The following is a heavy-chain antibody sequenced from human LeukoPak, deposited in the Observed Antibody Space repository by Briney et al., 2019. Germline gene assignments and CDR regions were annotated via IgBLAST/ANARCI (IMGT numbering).Heavy chain of an antibody. Sequence: GGSLRLSCTASGFTFSSYAMSWFHQPPGKGLEWFSAISGRGGSTYYADSVKSRFTISRDNSKNPLYLQMNCVSAEDTAVYYCAKQLRGGIIVVGAATRDFASTDISGEGTMFTVSS. CDR3: AKQLRGGIIVVGAATRDFASTDI. V-gene: IGHV3-23*01. CDR1: GFTFSSYA. J-gene: IGHJ3*02. D-gene: IGHD2-15*01. CDR2: ISGRGGST.